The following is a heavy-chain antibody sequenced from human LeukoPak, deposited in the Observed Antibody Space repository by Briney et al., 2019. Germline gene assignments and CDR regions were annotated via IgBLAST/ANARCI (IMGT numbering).Heavy chain of an antibody. Sequence: GGSLRLSCAASGFTFSNYGMHWVRQAPGKGLEWVAVIWYDGSDKYHADSVKGRFTISRDNSKNTLYLQMNSLRVEDTAVYYCASPVVLGAYHRGAYYFDSWGQGTLVTVSS. CDR2: IWYDGSDK. D-gene: IGHD3-16*01. CDR1: GFTFSNYG. CDR3: ASPVVLGAYHRGAYYFDS. J-gene: IGHJ4*02. V-gene: IGHV3-33*01.